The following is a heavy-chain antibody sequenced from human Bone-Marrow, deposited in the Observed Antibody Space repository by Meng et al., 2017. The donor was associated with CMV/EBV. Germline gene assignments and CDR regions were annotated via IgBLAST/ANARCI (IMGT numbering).Heavy chain of an antibody. V-gene: IGHV4-61*01. CDR1: GGSVSSGSYY. CDR3: ARLADSGYSNY. Sequence: GSLRLSCTVSGGSVSSGSYYWSWIRQPPGKGLEWIGYIYYSGSTNYNPSLKSRVTISVDTSKNQFSLKLSSVTAADTAVYYCARLADSGYSNYWGQGTLVTIYS. D-gene: IGHD1-26*01. J-gene: IGHJ4*02. CDR2: IYYSGST.